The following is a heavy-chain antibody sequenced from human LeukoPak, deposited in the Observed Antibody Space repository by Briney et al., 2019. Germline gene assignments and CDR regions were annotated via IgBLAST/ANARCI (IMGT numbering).Heavy chain of an antibody. Sequence: GGSLRLSCARSAFTFSSYSMNWVRQAPGKGLEWVSSISSSSSYIYYADSVKGRFTISRDNAKNSLYLQMNSLRAEDTAVYYCVRGTMIVVVINPNDAFDIWGQGTMVTVSS. J-gene: IGHJ3*02. CDR2: ISSSSSYI. CDR1: AFTFSSYS. V-gene: IGHV3-21*01. D-gene: IGHD3-22*01. CDR3: VRGTMIVVVINPNDAFDI.